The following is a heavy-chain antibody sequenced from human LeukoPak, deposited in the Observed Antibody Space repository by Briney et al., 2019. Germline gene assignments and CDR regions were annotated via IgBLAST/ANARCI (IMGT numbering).Heavy chain of an antibody. CDR3: ARGGGGSSWSYYYYGMDV. Sequence: GGSLSLSCAASGFTFSSYEMNWVREAPGKALEWVSYISRSGSTIYCADSVKGRFTISRDNAKNSLYLQMNSLRAEDTAVYYCARGGGGSSWSYYYYGMDVWGKGTTVTVSS. J-gene: IGHJ6*04. CDR1: GFTFSSYE. CDR2: ISRSGSTI. D-gene: IGHD6-13*01. V-gene: IGHV3-48*03.